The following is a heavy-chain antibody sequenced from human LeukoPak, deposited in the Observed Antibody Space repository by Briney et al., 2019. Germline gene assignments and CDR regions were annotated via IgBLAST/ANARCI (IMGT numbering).Heavy chain of an antibody. Sequence: AASVKVSCKASGGTFSSYTISWVRQAPGQGLEWMGRIIPILGIANYAQKFQGRVTITADKSTITAYMELSSLRSEEKAVDYCAGGVGDLDYWGQGTLVTVSS. J-gene: IGHJ4*02. CDR1: GGTFSSYT. V-gene: IGHV1-69*02. D-gene: IGHD3-16*01. CDR3: AGGVGDLDY. CDR2: IIPILGIA.